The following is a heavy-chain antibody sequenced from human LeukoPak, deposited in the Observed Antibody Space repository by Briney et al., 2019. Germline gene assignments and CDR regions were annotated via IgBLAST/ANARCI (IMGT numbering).Heavy chain of an antibody. CDR3: ARQTGSGLFILP. V-gene: IGHV4-39*01. CDR1: GITFSSYA. CDR2: IYYSGNT. J-gene: IGHJ4*02. D-gene: IGHD3/OR15-3a*01. Sequence: GSLRLSCAASGITFSSYAMTWVRQPPGKGLEWIGSIYYSGNTYYNASLKSQVSISIDTSKNQFSLRLTSVTAADTAVYYCARQTGSGLFILPGGQGTLVTVSS.